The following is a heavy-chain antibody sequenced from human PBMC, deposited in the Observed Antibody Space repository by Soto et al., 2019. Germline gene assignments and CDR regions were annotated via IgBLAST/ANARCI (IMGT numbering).Heavy chain of an antibody. D-gene: IGHD1-26*01. Sequence: SVKVSCKASGGTFSSYAISWVRQAPGQGLEWMGGIIPIFGTANYAQKFQGRVTITADKSTSTAYMELSSLRSEDTAVYYCARGLNGIVGAYYFDYWGQGTLVTVSS. CDR3: ARGLNGIVGAYYFDY. J-gene: IGHJ4*02. V-gene: IGHV1-69*06. CDR1: GGTFSSYA. CDR2: IIPIFGTA.